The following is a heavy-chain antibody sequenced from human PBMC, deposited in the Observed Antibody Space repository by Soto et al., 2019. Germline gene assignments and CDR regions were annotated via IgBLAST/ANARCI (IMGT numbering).Heavy chain of an antibody. D-gene: IGHD3-10*01. CDR3: TRCNLSFDFDS. J-gene: IGHJ4*02. Sequence: QIQLVESGGDVVQPGRSLRLSCVASGFNFGFFGMHWVRQAPGKGLEWVAFISGDGINTHYADSVRGRFTLSRDYSKKTMYLQMDTLREDDTALYYCTRCNLSFDFDSLGQGARVTVSS. CDR2: ISGDGINT. V-gene: IGHV3-30*03. CDR1: GFNFGFFG.